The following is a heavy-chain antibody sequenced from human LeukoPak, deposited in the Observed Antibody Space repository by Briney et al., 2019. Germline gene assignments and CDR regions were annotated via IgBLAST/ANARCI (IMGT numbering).Heavy chain of an antibody. V-gene: IGHV3-23*01. CDR2: ITDSGRKT. J-gene: IGHJ4*02. Sequence: GGSLRLSCAASGFTFSNYAMNWVRQASGRGLEWVSGITDSGRKTYYADSVKGRFSISRDNSKNTVYLQMSDLRAEDTAVYYCAKITKATTPNYWGQGTLVTVSS. D-gene: IGHD4-17*01. CDR3: AKITKATTPNY. CDR1: GFTFSNYA.